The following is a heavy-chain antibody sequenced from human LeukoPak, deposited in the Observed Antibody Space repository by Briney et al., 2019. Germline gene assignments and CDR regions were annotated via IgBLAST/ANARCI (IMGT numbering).Heavy chain of an antibody. V-gene: IGHV3-30*18. CDR3: AKDYRSWFLDY. J-gene: IGHJ4*02. CDR2: ISFDGSNK. Sequence: GGSLRLSCAASGFTFSSFAMSWVRQAPGKGLEWVAVISFDGSNKYYADSVKGRFTISRDDSKNTLYLQMNSLRAEDTAVYHCAKDYRSWFLDYWGQGTLVTVSS. D-gene: IGHD6-13*01. CDR1: GFTFSSFA.